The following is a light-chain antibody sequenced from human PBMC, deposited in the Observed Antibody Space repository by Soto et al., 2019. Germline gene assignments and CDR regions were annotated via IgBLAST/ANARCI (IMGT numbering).Light chain of an antibody. Sequence: DIQMTQSPSTLSASVVDRVTITCRASQSFSSWLAWYQQKPGKAPKLLIYKASTLKSGVPSRFSGSGSGTEFTLTISSLQPDDFATYYCQHYNSYSEAFGQGTKVDIK. CDR1: QSFSSW. J-gene: IGKJ1*01. CDR2: KAS. V-gene: IGKV1-5*03. CDR3: QHYNSYSEA.